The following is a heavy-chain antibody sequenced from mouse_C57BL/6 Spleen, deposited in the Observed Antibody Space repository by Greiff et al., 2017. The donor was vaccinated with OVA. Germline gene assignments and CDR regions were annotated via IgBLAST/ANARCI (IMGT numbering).Heavy chain of an antibody. V-gene: IGHV1-42*01. Sequence: EVQLQQSGPELVKPGASVKISCKASGYSFTGYYMNWVKQSPEKSLEWIGEINPSTGGTTYNQKFKAKATLTVDKSSSTAYMQLKSLTSEDSAVYYCARGGNVFAYWGQGTLVTVSA. CDR3: ARGGNVFAY. CDR2: INPSTGGT. J-gene: IGHJ3*01. CDR1: GYSFTGYY.